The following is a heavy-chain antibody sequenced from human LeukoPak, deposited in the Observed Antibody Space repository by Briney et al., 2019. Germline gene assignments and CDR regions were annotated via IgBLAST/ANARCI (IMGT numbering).Heavy chain of an antibody. CDR2: ISYDGSNK. CDR1: GFTFSTYA. J-gene: IGHJ4*02. V-gene: IGHV3-30-3*01. Sequence: GRSLRLSCAASGFTFSTYAVHWVRQAPGKGLDWVAVISYDGSNKYYADSVKGRFTTSRDNSMNTLYLQMNSLRADDTAVYFCARGAIPYYFDYWGQGTLVTVSS. CDR3: ARGAIPYYFDY.